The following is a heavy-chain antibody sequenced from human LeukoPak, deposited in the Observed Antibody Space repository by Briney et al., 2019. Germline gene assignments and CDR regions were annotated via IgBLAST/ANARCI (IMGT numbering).Heavy chain of an antibody. CDR2: IYSGST. D-gene: IGHD3-10*01. Sequence: SETLSLTCSVSGASITSSYWSWIRQTPGKGLEWISNIYSGSTNYNPSFESRVTVSLDTSKNHFSLRLTSVTAADTALYYCARDGYGSGSYGWFDPWGQGTLVTVSS. CDR3: ARDGYGSGSYGWFDP. V-gene: IGHV4-59*01. J-gene: IGHJ5*02. CDR1: GASITSSY.